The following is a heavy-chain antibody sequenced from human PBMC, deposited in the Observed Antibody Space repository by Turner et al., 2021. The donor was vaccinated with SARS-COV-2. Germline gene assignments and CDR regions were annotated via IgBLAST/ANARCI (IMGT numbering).Heavy chain of an antibody. CDR2: IIPILGIA. J-gene: IGHJ5*02. CDR1: GGTFSSYS. V-gene: IGHV1-69*04. Sequence: QVQLVQSGAEVKKPGSSVKVSCKASGGTFSSYSISWVRQAPGQGLEWMGRIIPILGIANYAQKFQDRVTITADKSTSTAYMELSSLRSEDTAVYYCARGRGGGGSSNNWFDPWGQGTLVIVSS. CDR3: ARGRGGGGSSNNWFDP. D-gene: IGHD2-15*01.